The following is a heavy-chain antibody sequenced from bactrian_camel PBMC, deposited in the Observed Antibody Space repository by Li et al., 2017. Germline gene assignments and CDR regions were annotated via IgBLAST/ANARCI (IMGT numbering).Heavy chain of an antibody. CDR1: GSTWYTRYC. CDR3: VADMDPDHLAGSPCSDEYPYNY. D-gene: IGHD4*01. V-gene: IGHV3S1*01. CDR2: VYTPGGYT. J-gene: IGHJ4*01. Sequence: HVQLVESGGGSVQAGGSLTLSCVASGSTWYTRYCMGWFRQVPGKEREGLATVYTPGGYTRYVDTVKGRFTISQDNAKNTVSLQMNSLKPEDTGVYYCVADMDPDHLAGSPCSDEYPYNYYGQGTQVTVS.